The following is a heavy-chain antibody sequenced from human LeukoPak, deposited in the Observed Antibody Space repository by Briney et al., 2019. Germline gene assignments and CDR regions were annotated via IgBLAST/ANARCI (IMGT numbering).Heavy chain of an antibody. V-gene: IGHV3-30*18. D-gene: IGHD3-9*01. CDR2: ISYDGSNK. J-gene: IGHJ6*02. CDR1: GFTFSSYG. CDR3: AKDLGLLLRYFDWLLDYYYGMDV. Sequence: GGSLRLSCAASGFTFSSYGMHWVRQAPGKGLEWVAVISYDGSNKYYADSVKGRFTISRDNSKNTLYLQMNSLRAEDTAVYYCAKDLGLLLRYFDWLLDYYYGMDVWGQGTTVTVSS.